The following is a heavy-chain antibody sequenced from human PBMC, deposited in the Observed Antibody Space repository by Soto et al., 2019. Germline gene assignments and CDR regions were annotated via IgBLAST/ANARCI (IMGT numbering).Heavy chain of an antibody. CDR3: ARVVKAGDYGDYGRYYFDY. V-gene: IGHV1-18*04. D-gene: IGHD4-17*01. Sequence: QVQLVQSGAEVKKPGASVKVSCKASGSTFTTYGITWVRQAPGQGLGWMVWISAYSGNTNYAQKLQGRLTVTTDTSTNTAYMDLRSLRSDDTAVYYCARVVKAGDYGDYGRYYFDYWGHGTLVTVSS. CDR2: ISAYSGNT. J-gene: IGHJ4*01. CDR1: GSTFTTYG.